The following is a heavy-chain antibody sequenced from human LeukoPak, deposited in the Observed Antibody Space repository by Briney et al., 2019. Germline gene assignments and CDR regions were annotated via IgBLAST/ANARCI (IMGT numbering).Heavy chain of an antibody. J-gene: IGHJ2*01. Sequence: ASVKVSCKASGYSFTSYAIHWVRQAPGQGLEWMGWINGGNGNTGYSQNFQGRVSFTRDTSASTVYMELSSLRSEDTAVYYCARDPYCGGDCDWYFDLWGRGTLVTVSS. V-gene: IGHV1-3*01. CDR3: ARDPYCGGDCDWYFDL. CDR2: INGGNGNT. CDR1: GYSFTSYA. D-gene: IGHD2-21*02.